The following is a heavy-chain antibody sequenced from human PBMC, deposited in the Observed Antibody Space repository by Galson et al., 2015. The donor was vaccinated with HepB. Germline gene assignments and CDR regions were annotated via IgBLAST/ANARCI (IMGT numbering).Heavy chain of an antibody. CDR1: EYTFTNYA. V-gene: IGHV7-4-1*02. J-gene: IGHJ6*02. Sequence: SVKVSCKASEYTFTNYAMNWVRQAPGRGLEWLGWINTNTGNPTYAQGFIGRFVFSLDASVNTAYLQISSLKAEDSAFYYCARVTSIYYYNSSYSYYYYGMDVWGQGTTVTVSS. CDR2: INTNTGNP. D-gene: IGHD3-22*01. CDR3: ARVTSIYYYNSSYSYYYYGMDV.